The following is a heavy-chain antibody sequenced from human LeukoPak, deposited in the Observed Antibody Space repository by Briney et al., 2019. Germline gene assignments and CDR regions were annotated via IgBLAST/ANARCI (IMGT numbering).Heavy chain of an antibody. V-gene: IGHV3-53*01. CDR2: IYSGGST. Sequence: GGSLRLSCAASGFTVRTTYMSWVRQAPGKGLEWVSVIYSGGSTYSADSVKGRFTIDRDNSKNTLFLQMNSLRAEDTAVYYCAGEYSSSDYFDYWGQGTLVTVSS. CDR3: AGEYSSSDYFDY. J-gene: IGHJ4*02. CDR1: GFTVRTTY. D-gene: IGHD6-13*01.